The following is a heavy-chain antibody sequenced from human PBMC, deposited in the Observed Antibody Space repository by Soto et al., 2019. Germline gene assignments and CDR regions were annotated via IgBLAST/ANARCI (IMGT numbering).Heavy chain of an antibody. J-gene: IGHJ4*02. Sequence: QITLKESGPTLVKPTQPLTLTCTFSGFSLSTTGVGVSWIRQPPGKSLEWLALIYWHDDKRYSPSLKSRLTITKDTSNNQVILTMTNMDPVDTATYYCAHRGGATVGLYYFDYWGQGALVTVSS. CDR2: IYWHDDK. V-gene: IGHV2-5*01. CDR1: GFSLSTTGVG. CDR3: AHRGGATVGLYYFDY. D-gene: IGHD3-16*01.